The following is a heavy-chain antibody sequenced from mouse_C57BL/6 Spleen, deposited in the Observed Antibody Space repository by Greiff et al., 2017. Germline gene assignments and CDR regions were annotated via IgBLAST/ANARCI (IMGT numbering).Heavy chain of an antibody. J-gene: IGHJ4*01. CDR2: IYPGDGDT. V-gene: IGHV1-82*01. D-gene: IGHD2-3*01. CDR1: GYAFSSSW. Sequence: QVQLQQSGPELVQPGASVKISCKASGYAFSSSWMNWVKQRPGKGLEWIGRIYPGDGDTNYNGKFKGKATLTADKSSSTAYMQLSSLTSEDSAVYFCAREGAFYDGYYVEAMDDWGQGTSVTVSS. CDR3: AREGAFYDGYYVEAMDD.